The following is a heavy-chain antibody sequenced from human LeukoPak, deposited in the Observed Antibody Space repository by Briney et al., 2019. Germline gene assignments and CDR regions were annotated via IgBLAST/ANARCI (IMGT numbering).Heavy chain of an antibody. J-gene: IGHJ4*02. CDR3: ARSGLIWSPVAFDY. Sequence: GGSLRLSCAASGFTFSSYGMHWVRQAPGKGLEWVAVIWYDGSNKYYADSAKGRFTISRDNSKNTLYLQMNSLRAEDTAVYYCARSGLIWSPVAFDYWGQGTLVTVSS. CDR1: GFTFSSYG. CDR2: IWYDGSNK. D-gene: IGHD3-16*01. V-gene: IGHV3-33*01.